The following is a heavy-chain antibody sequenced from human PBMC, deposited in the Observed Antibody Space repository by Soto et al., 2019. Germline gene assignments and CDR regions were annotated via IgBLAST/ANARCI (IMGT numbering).Heavy chain of an antibody. D-gene: IGHD3-3*01. J-gene: IGHJ6*02. Sequence: ASVKVSCKASGYTFTSYDINWVRQATGQGLEWMGWMNPNSGNTGYAQKFQGRVTMTRNTSISTAYMELSSLRSEDTAVYYCARLDYDFWSGYYYYYGMDVWGQGTTVTVSS. CDR2: MNPNSGNT. CDR1: GYTFTSYD. V-gene: IGHV1-8*01. CDR3: ARLDYDFWSGYYYYYGMDV.